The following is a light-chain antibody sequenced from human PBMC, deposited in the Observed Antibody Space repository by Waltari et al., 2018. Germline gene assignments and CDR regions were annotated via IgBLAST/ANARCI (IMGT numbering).Light chain of an antibody. CDR3: AAWDDSLNGPV. V-gene: IGLV1-44*01. CDR2: SNN. Sequence: QSVLTQPPSASGTPGQRVTISCSGSSSNIGGNTVNWYQQLPGTAPKLLIYSNNQRPSGVPDRFAGSKAGTLASLAISGLQSEDEGDFYCAAWDDSLNGPVFGGGTKLTVL. J-gene: IGLJ2*01. CDR1: SSNIGGNT.